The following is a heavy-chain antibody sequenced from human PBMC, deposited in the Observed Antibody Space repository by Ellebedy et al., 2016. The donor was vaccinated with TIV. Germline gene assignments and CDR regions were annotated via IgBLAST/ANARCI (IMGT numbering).Heavy chain of an antibody. V-gene: IGHV3-48*03. J-gene: IGHJ4*02. CDR2: VDSSGNTM. D-gene: IGHD3-10*01. CDR1: GFKFNSYE. Sequence: GESLKISCAASGFKFNSYEMNWVRQAPGKGLEWVAKVDSSGNTMHYADSVKGRFTISRENAKNSLSLQMNSLSAEDTAVYYCAGELLGGWLGYWGQGTLVTVSS. CDR3: AGELLGGWLGY.